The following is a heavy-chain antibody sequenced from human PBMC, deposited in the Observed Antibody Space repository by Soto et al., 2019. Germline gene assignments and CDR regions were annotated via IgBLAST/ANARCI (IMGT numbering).Heavy chain of an antibody. CDR3: ARGGGVGVAGSAAFDM. D-gene: IGHD3-3*01. Sequence: QLHLVQSGAVVKKPGASVTVSCSASGYPVTAYYMHWVRQAPGRGLEWMGGINPATGAAKYTQTFQGRVTMTRETSTSTVFMELIGLTSEDTAVFYCARGGGVGVAGSAAFDMWGQGTLVTVSS. J-gene: IGHJ3*02. V-gene: IGHV1-2*02. CDR2: INPATGAA. CDR1: GYPVTAYY.